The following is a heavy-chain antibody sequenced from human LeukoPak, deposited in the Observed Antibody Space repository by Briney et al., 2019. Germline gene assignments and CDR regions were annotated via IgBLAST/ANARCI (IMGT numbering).Heavy chain of an antibody. Sequence: SETLSLTCTVSGGSISNDYWSWIRQPPGEGLEWIGYIYYSGSTNYNPSLKSRVTISVDTSKNQFSLKLSSVTAADTAVYYCARDRSGWSGNYFDYWGQGTLVTVSS. V-gene: IGHV4-59*01. CDR1: GGSISNDY. D-gene: IGHD6-19*01. CDR3: ARDRSGWSGNYFDY. J-gene: IGHJ4*02. CDR2: IYYSGST.